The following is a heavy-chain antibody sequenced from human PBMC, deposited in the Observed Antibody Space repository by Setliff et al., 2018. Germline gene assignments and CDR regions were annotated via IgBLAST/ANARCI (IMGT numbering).Heavy chain of an antibody. CDR3: ARDRDSSGYPYYFDPSAQGPFAI. CDR1: GYTFTSYD. CDR2: MNPNSGNT. Sequence: ASVKVSCKASGYTFTSYDINWVRQATGQGLEWMGWMNPNSGNTGYAQKFQGWVTMTRDTSISTAYMELSRLRSDDTAVYYCARDRDSSGYPYYFDPSAQGPFAIWGQGTMVTGSS. J-gene: IGHJ3*02. D-gene: IGHD3-22*01. V-gene: IGHV1-8*02.